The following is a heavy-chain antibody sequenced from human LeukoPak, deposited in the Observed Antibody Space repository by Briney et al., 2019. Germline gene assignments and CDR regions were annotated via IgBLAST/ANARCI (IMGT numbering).Heavy chain of an antibody. CDR2: INHSGST. Sequence: GSLRLSCAASGFTFSSYSMNWVRQPPGKGLEWIGEINHSGSTNYNPSLKSRVTISVDTSKNQFSLKLSSVTAADTAVYYCARLPYDYVWGSYRYTGQLFDYWGQGTLVTVSS. D-gene: IGHD3-16*02. J-gene: IGHJ4*02. V-gene: IGHV4-34*01. CDR1: GFTFSSYS. CDR3: ARLPYDYVWGSYRYTGQLFDY.